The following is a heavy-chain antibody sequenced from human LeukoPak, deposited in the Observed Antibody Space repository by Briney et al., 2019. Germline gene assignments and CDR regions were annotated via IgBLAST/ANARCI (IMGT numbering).Heavy chain of an antibody. Sequence: GGSLTLSCAASGFILSTYWMTWVRQAPGQGREWVSSISSSSSNIYYADSVKGRFTISRDNAKNSLYLQMNSLRAEDTAVYYCARDREGEGFDYWGQGTLVTVSS. D-gene: IGHD3-16*01. J-gene: IGHJ4*02. CDR3: ARDREGEGFDY. CDR2: ISSSSSNI. V-gene: IGHV3-21*01. CDR1: GFILSTYW.